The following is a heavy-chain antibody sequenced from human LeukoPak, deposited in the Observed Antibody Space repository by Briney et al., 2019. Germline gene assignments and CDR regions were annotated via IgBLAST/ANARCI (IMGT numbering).Heavy chain of an antibody. Sequence: SETLSLTCTVSGGSISSYYWSWIRQPAGKGLEWIGRIYTSGSTNYNPSLKSRVTISVDKSKNQFSLKLSSVTAADTAVYYCARDLAGDGYNDDAFDIWGQGTMVTVSS. V-gene: IGHV4-4*07. J-gene: IGHJ3*02. CDR2: IYTSGST. CDR3: ARDLAGDGYNDDAFDI. CDR1: GGSISSYY. D-gene: IGHD5-24*01.